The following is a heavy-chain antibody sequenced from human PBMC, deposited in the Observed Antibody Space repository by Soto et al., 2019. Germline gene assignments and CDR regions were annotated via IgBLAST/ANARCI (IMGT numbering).Heavy chain of an antibody. J-gene: IGHJ5*02. V-gene: IGHV4-39*01. CDR3: ARHGRDEAQSPTSWFAP. CDR1: GGSISSSSYH. Sequence: QLQLQESGPGLVEPSETLSLTCTVSGGSISSSSYHWGWIRQPPGKGLEWIGSIHYSGNTYYNPSLKSRVSISVDPSKNQSSLNLSSGTAEDTAVYYCARHGRDEAQSPTSWFAPWGQGTLVTVSS. CDR2: IHYSGNT.